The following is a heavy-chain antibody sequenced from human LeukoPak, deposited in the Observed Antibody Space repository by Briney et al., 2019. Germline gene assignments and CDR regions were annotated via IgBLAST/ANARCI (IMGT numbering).Heavy chain of an antibody. J-gene: IGHJ6*03. CDR3: ATRGGGFGELLYYYYYMDV. Sequence: GGSLRLSCAASGFTFSSYWMHWVRQAPGKGLVWVSRINSDGSSTSYADSVKGRFTISRDNAKNTLYLQMNSLRAEDTAVYYCATRGGGFGELLYYYYYMDVWGKGTTVTVSS. CDR2: INSDGSST. V-gene: IGHV3-74*01. D-gene: IGHD3-10*01. CDR1: GFTFSSYW.